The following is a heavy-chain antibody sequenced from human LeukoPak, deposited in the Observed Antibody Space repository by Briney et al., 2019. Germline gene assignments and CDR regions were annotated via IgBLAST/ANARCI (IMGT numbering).Heavy chain of an antibody. V-gene: IGHV4-59*01. J-gene: IGHJ4*02. CDR2: IYYSGST. CDR1: GGSISSYY. D-gene: IGHD4-17*01. Sequence: PSETLSLTCTVSGGSISSYYWSWIRQPPGKGLERIGYIYYSGSTNYNPSLKSRVTISVDTSKNQFSLKLSSVTAADTAVYYCARDDYGDYGGFDYWGQGTLVTVSS. CDR3: ARDDYGDYGGFDY.